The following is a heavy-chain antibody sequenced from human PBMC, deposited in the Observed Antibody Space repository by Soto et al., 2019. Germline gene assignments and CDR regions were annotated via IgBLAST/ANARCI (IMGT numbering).Heavy chain of an antibody. CDR3: ARKESYNWNYVLRVNDAFDI. J-gene: IGHJ3*02. CDR2: MNPNCGNT. V-gene: IGHV1-8*02. D-gene: IGHD1-7*01. CDR1: GGTFSSYA. Sequence: GASVKVSCKASGGTFSSYAISWVRQAPGQGLEWMGGMNPNCGNTGYAQKFQGRVTMTRNTSISTAYMELSSLRSEDTAVYYCARKESYNWNYVLRVNDAFDIWGQGTMVTVSS.